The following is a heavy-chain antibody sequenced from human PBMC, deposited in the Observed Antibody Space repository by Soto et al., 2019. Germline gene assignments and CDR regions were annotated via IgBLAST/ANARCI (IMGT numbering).Heavy chain of an antibody. CDR2: IYYSGNT. D-gene: IGHD2-15*01. J-gene: IGHJ5*02. V-gene: IGHV4-30-4*01. CDR1: GGSISSGDYY. Sequence: QVQLQESGPGLAKSSQTLSLTCTVSGGSISSGDYYWSWIRQPPGKGLEWIGYIYYSGNTYHNPSQHSRVNITVDTSKHEHSQNLRYVTPADRAVYYWARGYCSSGRCFNCFGPWGQGTLVTVSS. CDR3: ARGYCSSGRCFNCFGP.